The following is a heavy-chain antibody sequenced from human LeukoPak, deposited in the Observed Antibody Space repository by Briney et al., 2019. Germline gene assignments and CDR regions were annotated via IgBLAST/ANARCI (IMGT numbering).Heavy chain of an antibody. CDR3: AKDLWSWTDAFDI. CDR1: GFTFSSYG. J-gene: IGHJ3*02. Sequence: GRSLRLSCAASGFTFSSYGMHWVRQAPGKGLEWVAVISYDGSNKYYADSVKGRFTISRDNSKNTLYLQMNSLRAEDTAVYYCAKDLWSWTDAFDIWGQGTMVTVSS. V-gene: IGHV3-30*18. D-gene: IGHD3-10*01. CDR2: ISYDGSNK.